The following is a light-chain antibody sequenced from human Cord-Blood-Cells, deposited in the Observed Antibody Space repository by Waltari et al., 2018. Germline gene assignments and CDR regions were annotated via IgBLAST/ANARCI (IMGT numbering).Light chain of an antibody. CDR1: SRHVGGYNY. Sequence: QSALTQPASVSGSPGPSITLSCTGTSRHVGGYNYVSWYQQHPGKAPKLMIYDVSNRPSGVSNRFSGSKSGNTASLTISGLQAEDEADYYCSSYTSSSNVVFGGGTKLTVL. J-gene: IGLJ2*01. CDR2: DVS. CDR3: SSYTSSSNVV. V-gene: IGLV2-14*01.